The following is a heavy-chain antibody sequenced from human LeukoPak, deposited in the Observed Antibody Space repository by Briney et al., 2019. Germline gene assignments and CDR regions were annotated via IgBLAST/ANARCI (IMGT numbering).Heavy chain of an antibody. D-gene: IGHD2-2*01. Sequence: GGSLTLSCAASGFTVSSSYMSWVRQSPGKGLEWVSVVYTGGDTDYADSVKGRFTISRDNSKNTLYLQMNSLRAEDTAVYFCARLGFQLLSDYWGQGTLVTVSS. CDR1: GFTVSSSY. V-gene: IGHV3-53*05. CDR2: VYTGGDT. CDR3: ARLGFQLLSDY. J-gene: IGHJ4*02.